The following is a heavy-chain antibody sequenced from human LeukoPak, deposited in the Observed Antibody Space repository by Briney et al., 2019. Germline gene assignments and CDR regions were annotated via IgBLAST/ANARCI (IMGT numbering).Heavy chain of an antibody. CDR3: AKGRESGVTTVIVDY. D-gene: IGHD4-17*01. Sequence: GGSLRLSCGASGFTFNKYAMNWVRQAPGKGLEWVSVISGGDGTTYYADSLKGRFTISRDNSKNTLYLQMNSLRAEDTAIYYCAKGRESGVTTVIVDYWGQGTLVTVSS. CDR1: GFTFNKYA. V-gene: IGHV3-23*01. J-gene: IGHJ4*02. CDR2: ISGGDGTT.